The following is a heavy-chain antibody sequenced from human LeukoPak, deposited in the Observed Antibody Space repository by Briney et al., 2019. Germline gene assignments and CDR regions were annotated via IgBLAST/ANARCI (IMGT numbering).Heavy chain of an antibody. Sequence: SETLSLTCAVYGGSFSGYYWSWIRQPPGKGLEWIGYIYSSGSTNYSPSLKSRVTISVDTSKNHFSLKLNSVTAADTAVYFCARSANTRASFDYWGQGTLVTVSS. CDR2: IYSSGST. CDR3: ARSANTRASFDY. V-gene: IGHV4-59*01. CDR1: GGSFSGYY. J-gene: IGHJ4*02.